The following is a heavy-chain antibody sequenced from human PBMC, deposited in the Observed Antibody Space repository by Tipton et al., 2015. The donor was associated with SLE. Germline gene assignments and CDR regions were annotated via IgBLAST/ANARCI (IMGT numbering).Heavy chain of an antibody. CDR3: ATYFGGAGGSGS. Sequence: TLSLTCTVSGASLSNGSYHWSWIRQPAGEGLEWIGRIDTSGTSYNPSLKSRVTISLDTSKNHFSLTLSSVSAADTAVYYCATYFGGAGGSGSWGQGTLVTVSS. CDR2: IDTSGT. V-gene: IGHV4-61*02. J-gene: IGHJ5*02. CDR1: GASLSNGSYH. D-gene: IGHD3-10*01.